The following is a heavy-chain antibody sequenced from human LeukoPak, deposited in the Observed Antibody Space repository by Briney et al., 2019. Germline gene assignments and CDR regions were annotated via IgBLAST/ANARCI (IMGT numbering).Heavy chain of an antibody. V-gene: IGHV1-24*01. Sequence: ASVKVSCKVSGYTLTELSMHWVRQAPGKGLEWMGGFDPEDGETIYAQKFQGRVTITADESTSTAYMELSSLRSEDTAVYYCATRPEGYFDYWGQGTLVTVSS. CDR3: ATRPEGYFDY. CDR1: GYTLTELS. CDR2: FDPEDGET. J-gene: IGHJ4*02.